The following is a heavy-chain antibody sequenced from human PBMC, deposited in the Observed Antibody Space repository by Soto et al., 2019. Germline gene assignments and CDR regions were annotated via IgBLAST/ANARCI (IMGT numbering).Heavy chain of an antibody. CDR2: ISAKNGNT. CDR1: GYIFTNYG. Sequence: QVQLVQSGAEVRKPGASVKISCKASGYIFTNYGISWVRQAPGQGLEWMGWISAKNGNTNYAQHLQGRVTMTTDTSTNTAYMDLRSLRSDDTAVYYCPRDSSSWVNDAFDVWGQGTLVPVSS. J-gene: IGHJ3*01. V-gene: IGHV1-18*01. D-gene: IGHD6-13*01. CDR3: PRDSSSWVNDAFDV.